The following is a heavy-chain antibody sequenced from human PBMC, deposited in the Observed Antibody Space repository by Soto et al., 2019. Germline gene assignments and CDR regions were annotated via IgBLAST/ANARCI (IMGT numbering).Heavy chain of an antibody. CDR3: ARMASFGSLNWFDP. CDR1: GYTFTNND. Sequence: ASVKVSCKASGYTFTNNDVTWVRQATGQGLEWMGRMNPGSGDTGYAQKFQGRVTMTRNISIATAYMELSSLRSEDTAIYYCARMASFGSLNWFDPWGQGTLVTVYS. V-gene: IGHV1-8*01. CDR2: MNPGSGDT. J-gene: IGHJ5*02. D-gene: IGHD5-18*01.